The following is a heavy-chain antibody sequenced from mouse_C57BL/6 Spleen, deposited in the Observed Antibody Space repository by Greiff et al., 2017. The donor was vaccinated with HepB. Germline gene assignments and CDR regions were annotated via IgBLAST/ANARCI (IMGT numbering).Heavy chain of an antibody. J-gene: IGHJ4*01. CDR1: GYTFTSYW. CDR2: IDPSDSET. D-gene: IGHD1-1*01. V-gene: IGHV1-52*01. CDR3: ARPYYGSSRMDY. Sequence: VQLQQPGAELVRPGSSVKLSCKASGYTFTSYWMHWVKQRPIQGLEWIGNIDPSDSETHYNQKFKDKATLTVDKSSSTAYMQLSSLTSEDSAVYYCARPYYGSSRMDYWGQGTSVTVSS.